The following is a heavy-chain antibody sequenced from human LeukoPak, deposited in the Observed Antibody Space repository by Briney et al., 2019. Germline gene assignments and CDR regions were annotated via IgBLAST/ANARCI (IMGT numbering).Heavy chain of an antibody. Sequence: PGGSLRLSCAASGFTFSSYGMHWVRQAPGKGLEWVAVISYDGSNKYYADSMKGRFTIYRDNSKNTLYLQMNSLRAEDTAVYYCAKDTTCSSTSCLAYYYYGMDVWGKGTTVTVSS. CDR1: GFTFSSYG. J-gene: IGHJ6*04. CDR2: ISYDGSNK. V-gene: IGHV3-30*18. D-gene: IGHD2-2*01. CDR3: AKDTTCSSTSCLAYYYYGMDV.